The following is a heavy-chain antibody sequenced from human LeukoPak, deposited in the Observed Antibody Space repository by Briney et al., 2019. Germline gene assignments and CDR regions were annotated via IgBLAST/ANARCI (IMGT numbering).Heavy chain of an antibody. J-gene: IGHJ5*02. Sequence: GGSLRLSCAASGFTFSSYGMPWVRQAPGKGLEWVAVISYDGSNKYYADSVKGRFTISRDNSKNTLYLQMNSLRAEDTAVYYCAKDFYYDILTGDINWFDPWGQGTLVTVSS. CDR2: ISYDGSNK. V-gene: IGHV3-30*18. CDR3: AKDFYYDILTGDINWFDP. CDR1: GFTFSSYG. D-gene: IGHD3-9*01.